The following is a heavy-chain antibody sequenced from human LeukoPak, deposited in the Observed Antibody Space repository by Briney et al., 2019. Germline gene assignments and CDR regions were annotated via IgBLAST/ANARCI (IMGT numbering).Heavy chain of an antibody. CDR3: ARDRLYGPPDY. Sequence: GGSLRLSCAASGFIFSSYSMSWVRQAPGKGLEWVANIKQDGSEKYYVDSVKGRFTISRDNAKHSLSLQMNSLRAEDTAVYYCARDRLYGPPDYWGQGTLVTVSS. J-gene: IGHJ4*02. CDR2: IKQDGSEK. D-gene: IGHD4-17*01. CDR1: GFIFSSYS. V-gene: IGHV3-7*01.